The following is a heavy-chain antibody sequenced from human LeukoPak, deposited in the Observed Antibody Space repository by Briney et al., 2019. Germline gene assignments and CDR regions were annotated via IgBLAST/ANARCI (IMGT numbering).Heavy chain of an antibody. D-gene: IGHD3-22*01. CDR2: INPNSGGT. CDR1: GYTFTGYY. V-gene: IGHV1-2*02. Sequence: GASVKVSCKASGYTFTGYYMHWVRQAPGQGLEWMGWINPNSGGTNYAQKFQGRVTMTRDTSISTAYMELSRLRSDDTAVYYCARDTGIWGDSSGVIDYWGQGTLVTVSS. CDR3: ARDTGIWGDSSGVIDY. J-gene: IGHJ4*02.